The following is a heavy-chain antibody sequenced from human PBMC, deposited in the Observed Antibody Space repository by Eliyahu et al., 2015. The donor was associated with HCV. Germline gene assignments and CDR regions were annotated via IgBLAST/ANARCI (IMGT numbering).Heavy chain of an antibody. J-gene: IGHJ4*02. CDR3: ARGEDRGGWSETY. CDR1: GGSFSGYY. V-gene: IGHV4-34*01. CDR2: ILHSGTT. D-gene: IGHD6-19*01. Sequence: QVQLHQWGAGLLKPSETLSLTCAVYGGSFSGYYWSWVRQPPGKGLECIGEILHSGTTNYNPSLKSRVTISVDMSKNQISLRLSAVTAADTAVYYCARGEDRGGWSETYWGQGTLVTVSS.